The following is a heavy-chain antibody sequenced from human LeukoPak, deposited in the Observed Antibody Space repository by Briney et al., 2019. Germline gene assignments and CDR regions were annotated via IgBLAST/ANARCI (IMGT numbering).Heavy chain of an antibody. CDR2: INWNGGST. D-gene: IGHD3-16*01. CDR1: GFTFDDYG. J-gene: IGHJ6*03. Sequence: GGSLRLSCAASGFTFDDYGMSWVRQAPGKGLEWVSGINWNGGSTGYADSVKGRFTISRDNAKNSLYLQMNSLRTEDMALYYCAKGGGGRLIYYYYMDVWGKGTTVTVSS. V-gene: IGHV3-20*04. CDR3: AKGGGGRLIYYYYMDV.